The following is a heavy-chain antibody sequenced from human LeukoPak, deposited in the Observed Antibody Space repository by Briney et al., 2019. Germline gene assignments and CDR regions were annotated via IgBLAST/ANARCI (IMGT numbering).Heavy chain of an antibody. CDR1: GYIFTTYG. J-gene: IGHJ4*02. D-gene: IGHD2-2*01. CDR3: ARAWDCSSTTCYVYFDY. CDR2: ISAYIGNT. V-gene: IGHV1-18*01. Sequence: GASVKVSFKTSGYIFTTYGISWVRQAPGQGLEWMGWISAYIGNTNYAQKLQGRVTMTTDTSTNTAYMELRSLTSDDTAVYYCARAWDCSSTTCYVYFDYWGQGSLVTVSS.